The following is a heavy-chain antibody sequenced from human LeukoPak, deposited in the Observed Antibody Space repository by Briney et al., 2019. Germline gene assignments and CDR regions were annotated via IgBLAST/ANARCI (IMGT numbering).Heavy chain of an antibody. CDR3: ARGKPNFDY. Sequence: PSETLSLTCAVYGGSFSGYYWSWIRQPPGKGLEWIGEINHSGSTNYNPSLKSRVTISVDTSKNQFSLKLSSVIAADTAVYYCARGKPNFDYWGQGTLVTVSS. CDR1: GGSFSGYY. J-gene: IGHJ4*02. D-gene: IGHD1-14*01. CDR2: INHSGST. V-gene: IGHV4-34*01.